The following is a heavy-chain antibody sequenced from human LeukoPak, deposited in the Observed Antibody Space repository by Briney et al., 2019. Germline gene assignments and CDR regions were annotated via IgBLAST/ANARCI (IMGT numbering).Heavy chain of an antibody. CDR3: ARRVSGVSWYFDL. Sequence: SETLSLTCTVSGVSSISIDYYWDWIRQPPGKGPEWIGAIYHTGTAYYNPSLKSRVTISVDTSKNQFSLRLSSVAATDTAVFYCARRVSGVSWYFDLWGRGTLVTVSS. V-gene: IGHV4-39*01. J-gene: IGHJ2*01. CDR1: GVSSISIDYY. D-gene: IGHD5/OR15-5a*01. CDR2: IYHTGTA.